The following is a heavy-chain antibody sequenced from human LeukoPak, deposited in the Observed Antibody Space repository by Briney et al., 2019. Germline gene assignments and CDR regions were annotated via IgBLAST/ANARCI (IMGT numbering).Heavy chain of an antibody. CDR3: ARRSDYPYFDY. CDR1: GGSFSDYY. D-gene: IGHD4-11*01. CDR2: INHSGST. J-gene: IGHJ4*02. V-gene: IGHV4-34*01. Sequence: SETLSLTCAVYGGSFSDYYWSWIRQPPGKGLEWIGEINHSGSTYYNPSLKSRVTVSVDTSKNHFSLKLNSVTAADTAVYYCARRSDYPYFDYWGQGTLVTVSS.